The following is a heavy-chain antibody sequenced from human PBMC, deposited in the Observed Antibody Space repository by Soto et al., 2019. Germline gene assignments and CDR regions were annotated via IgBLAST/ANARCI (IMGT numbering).Heavy chain of an antibody. CDR1: GFTFSSYE. CDR2: ISSSGSTI. D-gene: IGHD1-7*01. Sequence: PGGSLRLSCAASGFTFSSYEMNWVRQAPGKGLEWVSYISSSGSTIYYADSVKGRFTIPRDNAKNSLYLQMNSLRAEDTAVYYCARVGGTGTGWFDPWGRGTLVTVSS. J-gene: IGHJ5*02. CDR3: ARVGGTGTGWFDP. V-gene: IGHV3-48*03.